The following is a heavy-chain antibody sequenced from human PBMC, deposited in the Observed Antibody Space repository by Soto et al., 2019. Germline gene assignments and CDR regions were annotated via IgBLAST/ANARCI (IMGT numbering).Heavy chain of an antibody. CDR1: GGTVRSYA. D-gene: IGHD1-20*01. CDR2: IIPIFGTA. J-gene: IGHJ4*02. Sequence: QVQLVQSGAEVKKPGSSVKVSCKASGGTVRSYAISWVRQAPGQGLEWMGGIIPIFGTANYAQKFQGRVTITAAESTSTAYMELSSLRSEDTAVYYCAATGITGTSGYYFNYWGQGTLVTVSS. CDR3: AATGITGTSGYYFNY. V-gene: IGHV1-69*01.